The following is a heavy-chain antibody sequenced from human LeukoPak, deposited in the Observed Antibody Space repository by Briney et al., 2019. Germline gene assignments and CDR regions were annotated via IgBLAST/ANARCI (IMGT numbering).Heavy chain of an antibody. CDR1: GVSISSSY. CDR3: ARERGYSYGSTGKSFDI. Sequence: SETLSLTCTVSGVSISSSYWTWIRQPPGKGLEWIGYIFYSGSTNYNPSLKSRVTISVDTSKNQFSLKLSSVTAADTAVYYCARERGYSYGSTGKSFDIWGQGTMVTVSS. CDR2: IFYSGST. V-gene: IGHV4-59*01. D-gene: IGHD5-18*01. J-gene: IGHJ3*02.